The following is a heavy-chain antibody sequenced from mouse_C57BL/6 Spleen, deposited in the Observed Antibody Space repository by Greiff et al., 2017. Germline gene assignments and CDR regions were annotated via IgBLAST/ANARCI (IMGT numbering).Heavy chain of an antibody. D-gene: IGHD3-2*02. V-gene: IGHV3-6*01. CDR3: AREDSSGQGFAY. J-gene: IGHJ3*01. CDR2: ISYDGSN. CDR1: GYSITSGYY. Sequence: EVQLQESGPGLVKPSQSLSLTCSVTGYSITSGYYWNWIRQFPGNKLEWMGYISYDGSNNYNPSLKNRISITRDTSKNQFFLKLNSVTTEDTATYYCAREDSSGQGFAYWGQGTLVTVSA.